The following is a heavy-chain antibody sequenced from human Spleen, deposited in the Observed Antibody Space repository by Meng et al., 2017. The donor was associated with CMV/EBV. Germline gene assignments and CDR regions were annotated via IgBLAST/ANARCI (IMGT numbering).Heavy chain of an antibody. Sequence: LSLTCAASGFTFSSYAMHWVRQAPGKGLEWVAVISDDGSNKYYADSVKGRFTISRDNSKNTLYLQMNSLRAEDTAVYYCARGETVVPAAIRGGAFDIWGQGTMVTVSS. D-gene: IGHD2-2*02. J-gene: IGHJ3*02. CDR1: GFTFSSYA. CDR3: ARGETVVPAAIRGGAFDI. CDR2: ISDDGSNK. V-gene: IGHV3-30-3*01.